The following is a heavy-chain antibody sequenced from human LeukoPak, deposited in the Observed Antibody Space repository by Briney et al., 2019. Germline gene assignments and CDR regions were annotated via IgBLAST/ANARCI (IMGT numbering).Heavy chain of an antibody. CDR2: ISGSGGST. CDR3: AKDAVYSYYGRYFDL. J-gene: IGHJ2*01. Sequence: GGSLRLSCAASGFTFGTDAMSWVRQAAGKGRGWVSAISGSGGSTYYADSVEGRFTISRDNSKNTLYLQMNSLRAEDTAVYYCAKDAVYSYYGRYFDLWGRGTLVTVSS. V-gene: IGHV3-23*01. D-gene: IGHD4-11*01. CDR1: GFTFGTDA.